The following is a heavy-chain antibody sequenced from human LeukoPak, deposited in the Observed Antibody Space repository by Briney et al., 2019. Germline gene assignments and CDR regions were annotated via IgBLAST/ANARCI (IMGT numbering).Heavy chain of an antibody. CDR1: GYTFTSYG. D-gene: IGHD3-9*01. CDR3: ERRSYDILSGYYNFDY. J-gene: IGHJ4*02. CDR2: INAYNGNT. Sequence: GASVKVSCKASGYTFTSYGISWMRQAPGQGLEWMGWINAYNGNTNYAQKLQGRVTMTTDTSTSTAYMELRSVRSEDTGVYHCERRSYDILSGYYNFDYWLQGSLVTVPS. V-gene: IGHV1-18*04.